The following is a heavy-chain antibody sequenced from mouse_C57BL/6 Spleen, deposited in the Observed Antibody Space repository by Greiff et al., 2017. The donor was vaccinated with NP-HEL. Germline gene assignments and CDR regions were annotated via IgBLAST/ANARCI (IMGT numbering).Heavy chain of an antibody. Sequence: QVHVKQSGAELARPGASVKLSCKASGYTFTSYGISWVKQRTGQGLEWIGEIYPRSGNTYYNEKFKGKATLTADKSSSTAYMELRSLTSEDSAVYFCSHYYGSSYGNYAMDYWGQGTSVTVSS. CDR3: SHYYGSSYGNYAMDY. D-gene: IGHD1-1*01. CDR2: IYPRSGNT. J-gene: IGHJ4*01. V-gene: IGHV1-81*01. CDR1: GYTFTSYG.